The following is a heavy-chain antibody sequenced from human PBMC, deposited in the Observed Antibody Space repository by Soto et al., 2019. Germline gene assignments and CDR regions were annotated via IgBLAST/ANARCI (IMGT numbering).Heavy chain of an antibody. Sequence: QVQLVQSGAEVKKPGSSVTVSCKASGGTFSSYTISWVRQAPGQGLEWVGGIIPIFGTANYAQKFQGRVTMTGGVSTSTAYRELSSLRAEDTAVYYCASVNHRWLQVGYFDLWGRGTLVTVSA. D-gene: IGHD5-12*01. V-gene: IGHV1-69*12. J-gene: IGHJ2*01. CDR2: IIPIFGTA. CDR3: ASVNHRWLQVGYFDL. CDR1: GGTFSSYT.